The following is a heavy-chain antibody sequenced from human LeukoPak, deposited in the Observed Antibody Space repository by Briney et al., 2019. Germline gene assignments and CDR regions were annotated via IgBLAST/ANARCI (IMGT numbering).Heavy chain of an antibody. CDR1: GGSFSGYY. D-gene: IGHD5-24*01. Sequence: SETLSLTCAVYGGSFSGYYWSWIRQPPGKGLEWIGEINHSGSTNYNPSLKSRVTISVDTSKNQFSLKLSSVTAADPAVYYCARVAWRRWLQSKRYYFDYWGQGTLVTVSS. J-gene: IGHJ4*02. CDR2: INHSGST. CDR3: ARVAWRRWLQSKRYYFDY. V-gene: IGHV4-34*01.